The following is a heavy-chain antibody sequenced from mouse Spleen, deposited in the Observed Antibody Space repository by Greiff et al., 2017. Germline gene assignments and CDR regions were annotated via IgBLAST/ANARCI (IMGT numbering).Heavy chain of an antibody. V-gene: IGHV1-42*01. D-gene: IGHD4-1*01. J-gene: IGHJ3*01. CDR2: INPSTGGT. CDR3: ARKTGTKAY. CDR1: GYSFTGYY. Sequence: EVQLQQSGPELVKPGASVKISCKASGYSFTGYYMNWVKQSPEKSLEWIGEINPSTGGTTYNQKFKAKATLTVDKSSSTAYMQLKSLTSEDSAVYYCARKTGTKAYWGQGTLVTVSA.